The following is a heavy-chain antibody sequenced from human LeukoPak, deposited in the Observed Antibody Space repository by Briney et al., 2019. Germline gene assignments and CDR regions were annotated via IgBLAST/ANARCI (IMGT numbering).Heavy chain of an antibody. J-gene: IGHJ4*02. V-gene: IGHV3-15*01. CDR2: IKSDGGAT. CDR1: GFIFSKAW. CDR3: TTDLGDYGDYVRC. D-gene: IGHD4-17*01. Sequence: GGSLRLSCAASGFIFSKAWMSWVRQAPGKGLEWVGRIKSDGGATDYAAPVQGRFTISRDDSKNTFFLQMNSLKAEDTAVYYCTTDLGDYGDYVRCWGQGTLVTVAS.